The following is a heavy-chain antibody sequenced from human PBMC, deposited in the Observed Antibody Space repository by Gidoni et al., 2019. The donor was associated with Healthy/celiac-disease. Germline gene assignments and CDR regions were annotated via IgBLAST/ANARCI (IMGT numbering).Heavy chain of an antibody. D-gene: IGHD3-22*01. CDR1: GFTFSSYG. CDR2: IGDDGSNK. Sequence: QVQLVESGGGVVQPGRSLRLYWAAAGFTFSSYGMPGVRQAPGKGLVWVAVIGDDGSNKYYADSGKGRFTISRDNSKNTLYLQMNSLRAEDTAVYYCARAPDYYDTRGFDYWGQGTLVTVSS. CDR3: ARAPDYYDTRGFDY. J-gene: IGHJ4*02. V-gene: IGHV3-33*01.